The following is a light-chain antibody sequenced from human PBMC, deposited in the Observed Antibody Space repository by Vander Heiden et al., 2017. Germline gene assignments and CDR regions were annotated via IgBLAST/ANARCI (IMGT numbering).Light chain of an antibody. CDR2: NNH. J-gene: IGLJ2*01. V-gene: IGLV1-44*01. CDR3: AAWDDSLNGHVV. Sequence: QSVLTQPPSSSGTPGETVTIACSGSSSNIGKKAVTWYHQRPGTAPKLLIFNNHQRPSGVPDRFSGTKSATSASLAISGLRSEDEATYYCAAWDDSLNGHVVFGGGTNLTVL. CDR1: SSNIGKKA.